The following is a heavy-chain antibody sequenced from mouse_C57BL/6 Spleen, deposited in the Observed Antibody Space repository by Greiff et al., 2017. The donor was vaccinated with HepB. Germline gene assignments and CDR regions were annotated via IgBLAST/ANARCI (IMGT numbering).Heavy chain of an antibody. Sequence: VKLMESGAELARPGASVKLSCKASGYTFTSYGISWVKQRTGQGLEWIGEIYPRSGNTYYNEKFKGKATLTADKSSSTAYMELRSLTSEDSAVYFCARDGDYSNTWFAYWGQGTLVTVSA. CDR1: GYTFTSYG. CDR3: ARDGDYSNTWFAY. D-gene: IGHD2-5*01. CDR2: IYPRSGNT. V-gene: IGHV1-81*01. J-gene: IGHJ3*01.